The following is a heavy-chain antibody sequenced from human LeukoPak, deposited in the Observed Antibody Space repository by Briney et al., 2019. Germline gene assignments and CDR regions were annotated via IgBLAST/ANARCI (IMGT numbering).Heavy chain of an antibody. J-gene: IGHJ3*02. CDR2: IRYDGSNK. CDR1: GFTFSNYG. CDR3: AKDGRQRKTYFYGSGSANAFGI. D-gene: IGHD3-10*01. Sequence: GGSLRLSCAASGFTFSNYGIHWVRQAPGKGLEWVAFIRYDGSNKYYADSVKGRFTISRDNSKNTLYLQMSSLRAEDTAVYYCAKDGRQRKTYFYGSGSANAFGIWGQGTMVTVS. V-gene: IGHV3-30*02.